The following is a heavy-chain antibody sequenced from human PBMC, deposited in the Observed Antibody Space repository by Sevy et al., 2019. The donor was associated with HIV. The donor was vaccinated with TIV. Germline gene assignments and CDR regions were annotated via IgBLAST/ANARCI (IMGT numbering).Heavy chain of an antibody. CDR2: IYWNDDQ. J-gene: IGHJ1*01. CDR1: GFSLSTSGVG. Sequence: SGPTLVNPTQTLTLTCTFSGFSLSTSGVGVGWIRQPPGKALEWLAVIYWNDDQRYSPSLKSRLTITKDTSKNQVVLTMTNMDPVDTATYYCADRGGAHYYDSSGYYTRAEYFEHWGQGTLVIVSS. CDR3: ADRGGAHYYDSSGYYTRAEYFEH. D-gene: IGHD3-22*01. V-gene: IGHV2-5*01.